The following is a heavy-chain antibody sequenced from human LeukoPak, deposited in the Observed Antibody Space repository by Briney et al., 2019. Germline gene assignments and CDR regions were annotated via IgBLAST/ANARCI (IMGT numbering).Heavy chain of an antibody. CDR2: ISAYNGNT. J-gene: IGHJ5*02. D-gene: IGHD3-3*01. CDR1: GYTFTSYG. Sequence: GASVKVSCKASGYTFTSYGISWVRQAPGQGLEWMGCISAYNGNTNYAQKLQGRVTMTTDTSTSTAYMELRSLRSDDTAVYYCARPDYDFWSGPKGGWFDPWGQGTLVTVSS. V-gene: IGHV1-18*01. CDR3: ARPDYDFWSGPKGGWFDP.